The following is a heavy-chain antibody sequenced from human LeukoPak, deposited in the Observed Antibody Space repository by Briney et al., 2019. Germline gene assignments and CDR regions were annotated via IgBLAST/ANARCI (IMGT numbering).Heavy chain of an antibody. J-gene: IGHJ4*02. Sequence: PGGSLRLSCAASGFTFSSYAMSWVRQAPGKGLEWVSAISGSGGSTYYADSVKGRFTISRDNSKNTLYLQMNSLRAEDTAVYYCANAPWQWLVRVQFDYWGQGTLVTVSS. CDR1: GFTFSSYA. CDR3: ANAPWQWLVRVQFDY. D-gene: IGHD6-19*01. V-gene: IGHV3-23*01. CDR2: ISGSGGST.